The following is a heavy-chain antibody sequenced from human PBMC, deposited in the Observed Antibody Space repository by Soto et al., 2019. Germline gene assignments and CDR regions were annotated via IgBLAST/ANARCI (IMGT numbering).Heavy chain of an antibody. D-gene: IGHD3-10*01. CDR3: SGFGDHHEGYYMEV. CDR2: INHSGST. J-gene: IGHJ6*03. Sequence: PSETLSLTCAVYGGSFSGYYWSWIRQPPGKGLEWIGEINHSGSTNYNPSLKSRVTISVDTSKNQFSLKLSSVTAADTAVYYCSGFGDHHEGYYMEVWGKGTTVTVPS. V-gene: IGHV4-34*01. CDR1: GGSFSGYY.